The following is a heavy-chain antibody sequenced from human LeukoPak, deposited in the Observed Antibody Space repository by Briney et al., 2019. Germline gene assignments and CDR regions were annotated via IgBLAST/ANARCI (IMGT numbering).Heavy chain of an antibody. J-gene: IGHJ4*02. CDR2: IYHSGST. Sequence: SETLSLTCTVSGYSISSGYYWGWIRQPPGKGLEWIGSIYHSGSTYYNPSLKSRVTISVDTSKNQFSLKLSSVTAADTAVYYCARDRLAVAATWGQGTLVTVSS. CDR3: ARDRLAVAAT. D-gene: IGHD6-19*01. CDR1: GYSISSGYY. V-gene: IGHV4-38-2*02.